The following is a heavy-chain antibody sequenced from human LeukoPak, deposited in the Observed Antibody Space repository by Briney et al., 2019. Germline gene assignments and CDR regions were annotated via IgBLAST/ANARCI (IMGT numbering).Heavy chain of an antibody. CDR2: INAGYGNT. V-gene: IGHV1-3*01. CDR1: GYTFTSYA. D-gene: IGHD5-12*01. J-gene: IGHJ6*02. CDR3: ARGSGLGGMDV. Sequence: ASVTVSCTASGYTFTSYAMHWVRQAPGQRLEWMGWINAGYGNTKYSQKFQGRVTITRDTSASTAYMELSSLSSEDTAVYYCARGSGLGGMDVWGQGTTVTVSS.